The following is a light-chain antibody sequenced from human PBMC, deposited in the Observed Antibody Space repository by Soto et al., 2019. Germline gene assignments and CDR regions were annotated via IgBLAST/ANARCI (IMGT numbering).Light chain of an antibody. CDR1: QSISTS. CDR3: QQYKSYPVT. CDR2: KAS. V-gene: IGKV1-5*03. J-gene: IGKJ4*01. Sequence: DIQMTQSPSTLSASAGDRVTITCRASQSISTSLAWYQQKPGKAPNVLIYKASSLQTGVPSRFSGSGSGTGFTLTISSLQPDDFATYYCQQYKSYPVTFGGGSKVEIK.